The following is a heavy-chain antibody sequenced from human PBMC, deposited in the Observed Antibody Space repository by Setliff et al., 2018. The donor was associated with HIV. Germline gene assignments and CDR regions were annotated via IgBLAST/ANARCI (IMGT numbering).Heavy chain of an antibody. CDR3: ARVRDYYDSGAQAFDI. J-gene: IGHJ3*02. CDR2: IKQDGSDM. D-gene: IGHD3-22*01. Sequence: PGGSLRLSCVASGLPFYNYWMTWLRRAPGRGLEWVANIKQDGSDMHYIESVKGRFTISRDTAKNSLYLQMNSLRAEDTAVYYCARVRDYYDSGAQAFDIWGQGTMVTVSS. V-gene: IGHV3-7*01. CDR1: GLPFYNYW.